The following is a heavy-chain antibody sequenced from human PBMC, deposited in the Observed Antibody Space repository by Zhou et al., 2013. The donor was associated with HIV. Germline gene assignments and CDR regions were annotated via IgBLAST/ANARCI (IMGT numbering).Heavy chain of an antibody. CDR1: GGTFSRFT. J-gene: IGHJ6*02. D-gene: IGHD3-9*01. Sequence: QVQLVQSGAEVRRSGSSVKVSCKTLGGTFSRFTINWVRQAPGQGVEWVGGIIPLSGTINYAQKFKTRVTISADESTSTVYMELSSLRSEDTAVYYCARDMALRYSDYYYGMDVWGQGTTVTVS. V-gene: IGHV1-69*12. CDR2: IIPLSGTI. CDR3: ARDMALRYSDYYYGMDV.